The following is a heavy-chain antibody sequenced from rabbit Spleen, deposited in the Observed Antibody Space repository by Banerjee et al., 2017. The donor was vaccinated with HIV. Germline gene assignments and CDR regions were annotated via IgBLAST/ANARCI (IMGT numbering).Heavy chain of an antibody. CDR1: GFSFSSGQD. Sequence: QQLVESGGGLVKPGASLTLTCEASGFSFSSGQDMCWVRQAPGKGLEWIGWIDAGSGRTWYANWVNGRLTISKTSSTTVTLQMTGLTAADTATYFCARDVLDENGRGYYNLWGPGTLVTVS. J-gene: IGHJ4*01. V-gene: IGHV1S40*01. D-gene: IGHD5-1*01. CDR3: ARDVLDENGRGYYNL. CDR2: IDAGSGRT.